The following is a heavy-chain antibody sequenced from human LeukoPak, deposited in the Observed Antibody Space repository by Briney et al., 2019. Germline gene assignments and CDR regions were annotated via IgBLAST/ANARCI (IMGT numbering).Heavy chain of an antibody. D-gene: IGHD2-15*01. CDR2: INPNSGGT. CDR1: GYTFTGYY. V-gene: IGHV1-2*02. J-gene: IGHJ4*02. CDR3: ARRECSGGSCYSAGFDY. Sequence: ASVKVSCKASGYTFTGYYMHWVRQAPGQGLEWMGWINPNSGGTNYAQKFQGRVTMTSDTSITTAYMELSGLRSDDTAVYYCARRECSGGSCYSAGFDYWGQGTLVTVSS.